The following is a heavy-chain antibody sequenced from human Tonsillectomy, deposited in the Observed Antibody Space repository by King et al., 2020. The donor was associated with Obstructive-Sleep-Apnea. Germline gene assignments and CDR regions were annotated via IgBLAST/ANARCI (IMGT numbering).Heavy chain of an antibody. CDR2: IYHGGIT. CDR1: GGSISSRNW. D-gene: IGHD5-12*01. J-gene: IGHJ6*02. V-gene: IGHV4-4*02. CDR3: ARSMAPDIVATIPPPWRYGMDV. Sequence: VQLQESGPGLVKPSGTLSLTCAVSGGSISSRNWWTWVRQPPGKGREWMGEIYHGGITNYNPSLKSRVTISVDKSQNQFSLKLSSVTAADTAVYYCARSMAPDIVATIPPPWRYGMDVWGQGTTVTVSS.